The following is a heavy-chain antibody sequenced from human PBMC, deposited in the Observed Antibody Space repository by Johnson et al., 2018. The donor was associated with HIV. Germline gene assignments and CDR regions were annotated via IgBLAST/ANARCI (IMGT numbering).Heavy chain of an antibody. D-gene: IGHD3-10*01. CDR2: IRYDGSNK. V-gene: IGHV3-30*02. Sequence: QVQLVESGGGVLRPGGSLRLSCAASGFTFSSYGMHWVRQAPGKGLEWVAFIRYDGSNKYYADSVKGRFTISRDNSKNTLYLQMKSLRAEDTAVYYCARDTKSGSYLEGTGAFDIWGQGTMVTVSS. CDR1: GFTFSSYG. J-gene: IGHJ3*02. CDR3: ARDTKSGSYLEGTGAFDI.